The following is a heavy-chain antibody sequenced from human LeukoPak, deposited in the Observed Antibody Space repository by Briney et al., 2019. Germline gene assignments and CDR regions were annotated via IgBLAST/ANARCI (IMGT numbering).Heavy chain of an antibody. J-gene: IGHJ4*02. V-gene: IGHV3-33*01. D-gene: IGHD3-22*01. CDR2: IWYDGSNK. CDR1: GFTFSTYG. CDR3: ARGDSSAYPLRD. Sequence: GGSLRLSCAASGFTFSTYGMHWVRQAPGKGLEWVVIIWYDGSNKYYADSVKGRFTTSRDNSRNTLYLQMNSLRVEDTAVYYCARGDSSAYPLRDWGQGTLVTVSS.